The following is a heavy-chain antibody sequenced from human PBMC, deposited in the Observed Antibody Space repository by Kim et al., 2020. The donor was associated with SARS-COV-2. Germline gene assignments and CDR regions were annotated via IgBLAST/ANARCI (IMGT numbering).Heavy chain of an antibody. V-gene: IGHV4-59*01. Sequence: SETLSLTCTVSVCSLSPYYWSWIRQPPGKVLEWIGYMHYSGRANYSPSLKSLVAISVDTSKNHFSLNLTSVTAADTAKYFCASCQHGSGIFLDPVYIWV. D-gene: IGHD3-10*01. CDR2: MHYSGRA. J-gene: IGHJ3*02. CDR3: ASCQHGSGIFLDPVYI. CDR1: VCSLSPYY.